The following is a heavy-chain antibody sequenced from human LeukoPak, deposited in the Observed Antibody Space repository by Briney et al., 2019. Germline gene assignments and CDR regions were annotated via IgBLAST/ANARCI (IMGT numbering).Heavy chain of an antibody. CDR1: GYSISSGYY. V-gene: IGHV4-38-2*02. CDR2: IYHSGST. D-gene: IGHD6-13*01. J-gene: IGHJ4*02. Sequence: SETLSLTCTVSGYSISSGYYWGWIRQPPGKGLEWIGSIYHSGSTYYNPSLKSRVTISVDTSKNQLSLSLTSVTAADTAVYYCARSAAGTGGDFDYWGQGSLVTVSS. CDR3: ARSAAGTGGDFDY.